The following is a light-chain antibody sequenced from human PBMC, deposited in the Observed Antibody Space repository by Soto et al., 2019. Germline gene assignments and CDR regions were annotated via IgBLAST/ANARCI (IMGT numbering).Light chain of an antibody. CDR3: QQRSNWPPGWF. CDR1: QSVSSY. J-gene: IGKJ5*01. Sequence: EIVLTQSPATLSLSPGERATLSCRASQSVSSYLAWYQQKPGQAPRLLIYDASNRATGIPARFSGSGSGTDFTLTISSLEPEDFAVYYCQQRSNWPPGWFFGQGTRLEIK. V-gene: IGKV3-11*01. CDR2: DAS.